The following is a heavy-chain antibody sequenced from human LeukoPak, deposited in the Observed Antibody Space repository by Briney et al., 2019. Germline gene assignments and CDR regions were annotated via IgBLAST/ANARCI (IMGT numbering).Heavy chain of an antibody. CDR2: IYTSGST. CDR3: ARDRNSSYLWYYYYYMDV. V-gene: IGHV4-4*07. Sequence: SETLSLTCAVYIDSISTYYWSWIRQPAGKGLEWIGRIYTSGSTNYNPSLKSRVTMSVDTSKNQFSLKLSSVTAADTAVYYCARDRNSSYLWYYYYYMDVWGKGTTVTVSS. CDR1: IDSISTYY. J-gene: IGHJ6*03. D-gene: IGHD6-6*01.